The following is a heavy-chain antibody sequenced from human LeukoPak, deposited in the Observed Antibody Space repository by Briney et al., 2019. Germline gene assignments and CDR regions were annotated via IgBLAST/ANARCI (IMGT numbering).Heavy chain of an antibody. CDR3: ARGTSIVVVPAAFLYDY. D-gene: IGHD2-2*01. CDR1: GGSFSGYY. J-gene: IGHJ4*02. V-gene: IGHV4-34*01. Sequence: KPSETLSLTCAVYGGSFSGYYWSWIRQAPGKGLEWIGEINHSGSTNYNPSLKSRVTISVDTHKNQYSLKLSSVTAPDTAVYYCARGTSIVVVPAAFLYDYWGQGNLVTASS. CDR2: INHSGST.